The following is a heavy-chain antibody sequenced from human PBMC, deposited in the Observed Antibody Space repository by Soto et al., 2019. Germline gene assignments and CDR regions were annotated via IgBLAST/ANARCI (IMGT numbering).Heavy chain of an antibody. CDR2: IYPGDSDT. J-gene: IGHJ2*01. D-gene: IGHD6-19*01. CDR1: GYSFINYC. V-gene: IGHV5-51*01. CDR3: TRPGSGSPTNDWYFDL. Sequence: GESLKISCNGSGYSFINYCIAWVLQMPGKGLEWMGIIYPGDSDTRYSPSFQGQVTISADKSITTAYLHWSSLKASDTAMYFCTRPGSGSPTNDWYFDLWGRGTLVTVSS.